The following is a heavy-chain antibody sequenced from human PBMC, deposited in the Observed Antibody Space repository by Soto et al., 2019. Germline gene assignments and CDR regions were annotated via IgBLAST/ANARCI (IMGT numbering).Heavy chain of an antibody. CDR3: ARDHSYGPEGGGMDV. CDR2: IYYSGST. J-gene: IGHJ6*02. D-gene: IGHD5-18*01. CDR1: GGSVSSGSYY. V-gene: IGHV4-61*01. Sequence: SETLSLTCTVSGGSVSSGSYYWSWIRQPPGKGLEWIGYIYYSGSTNYNPSLKSRVTISVDTSKNQFSLKLGSVTAADTAVYYCARDHSYGPEGGGMDVWGQGTTVTVSS.